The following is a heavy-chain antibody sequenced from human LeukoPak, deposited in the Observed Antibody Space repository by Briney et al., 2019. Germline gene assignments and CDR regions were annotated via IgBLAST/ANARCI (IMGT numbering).Heavy chain of an antibody. V-gene: IGHV4-31*03. CDR3: ARGRKDYDFWSGSVNWFDP. CDR2: IYYSGST. CDR1: GGSISSGGYY. Sequence: SQTLSLTCTVSGGSISSGGYYWSWIRQHPGKGLEWIGYIYYSGSTYYNPSLKSRVTTSVDTSKNQFSLKLSSVTAADTAVYYCARGRKDYDFWSGSVNWFDPWGQGTLVTVSS. J-gene: IGHJ5*02. D-gene: IGHD3-3*01.